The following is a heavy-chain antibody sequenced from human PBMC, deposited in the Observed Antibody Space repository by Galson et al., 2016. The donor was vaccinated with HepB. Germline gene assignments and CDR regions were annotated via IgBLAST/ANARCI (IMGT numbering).Heavy chain of an antibody. D-gene: IGHD7-27*01. Sequence: CAISGDSVSNINVAWNWIRQSPSRGLEWLGRTYCRSKWWHTYAVSMKSRTTINPDTFKNQFSLQLNSVTPEDTAVYYCARAEANWDGGGDNYFDSWGQGILVTVSS. CDR1: GDSVSNINVA. CDR3: ARAEANWDGGGDNYFDS. V-gene: IGHV6-1*01. J-gene: IGHJ5*01. CDR2: TYCRSKWWH.